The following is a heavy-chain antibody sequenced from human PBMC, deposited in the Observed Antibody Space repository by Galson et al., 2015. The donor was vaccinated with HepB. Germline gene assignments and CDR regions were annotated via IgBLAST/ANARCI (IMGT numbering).Heavy chain of an antibody. J-gene: IGHJ4*02. D-gene: IGHD5-12*01. CDR3: ARGKGYSGYERTDY. Sequence: SVKVSCKASGGTFSSYAISWVRQAPGQGLEWMGRIIPILGIANYAQKFQGRVTITADKSTSTAYMELSSLRSEDTAVYYCARGKGYSGYERTDYWGQGTLVTVSS. CDR2: IIPILGIA. CDR1: GGTFSSYA. V-gene: IGHV1-69*04.